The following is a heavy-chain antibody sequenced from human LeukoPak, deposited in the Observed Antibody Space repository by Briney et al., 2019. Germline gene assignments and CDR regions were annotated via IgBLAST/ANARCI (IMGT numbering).Heavy chain of an antibody. J-gene: IGHJ5*02. Sequence: ASVKVSCKASGYTFTGYYMHWVRQAPGQGLEWMGWINPNSGGTNYAQKFQGRVTMTRDTSISTAYMELSRLRSDDTAVYYCARVQWLAREKEDNWFDPWGQGTLVTVSS. D-gene: IGHD6-19*01. CDR2: INPNSGGT. V-gene: IGHV1-2*02. CDR1: GYTFTGYY. CDR3: ARVQWLAREKEDNWFDP.